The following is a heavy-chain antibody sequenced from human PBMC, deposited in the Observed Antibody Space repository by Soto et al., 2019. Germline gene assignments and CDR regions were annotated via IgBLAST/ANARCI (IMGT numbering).Heavy chain of an antibody. CDR3: ASLVAAEGTFNWFDP. V-gene: IGHV4-30-4*01. CDR2: IHHSGNT. J-gene: IGHJ5*02. CDR1: GDSISGDYYY. Sequence: QVQLQESGPGLVKPSQTRSLTCTVSGDSISGDYYYWSWIRQPPGKGLEWIGYIHHSGNTYHNPSLKSRVTISIDTFKNQFSLKLTSVTAADTAVYYCASLVAAEGTFNWFDPWGQGTLVTVSS. D-gene: IGHD6-13*01.